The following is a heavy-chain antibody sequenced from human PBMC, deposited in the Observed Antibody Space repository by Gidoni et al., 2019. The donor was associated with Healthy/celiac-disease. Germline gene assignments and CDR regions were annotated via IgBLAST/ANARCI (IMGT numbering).Heavy chain of an antibody. CDR1: GGTFSSYA. CDR3: ARDLVRDVVVPAATDAFDI. J-gene: IGHJ3*02. D-gene: IGHD2-2*01. Sequence: QVQLVQSGAEVKKPGSSVQVSCKASGGTFSSYAISWVRQAPGQGLEWMGGIIPIFGTANYAQKFQGRVTITADESTSTAYMELSSLRSEDTAVYYCARDLVRDVVVPAATDAFDIWGQGTMVTVSS. CDR2: IIPIFGTA. V-gene: IGHV1-69*01.